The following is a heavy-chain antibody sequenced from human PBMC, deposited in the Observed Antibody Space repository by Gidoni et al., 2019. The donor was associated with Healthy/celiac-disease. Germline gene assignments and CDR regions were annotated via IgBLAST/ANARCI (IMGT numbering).Heavy chain of an antibody. CDR3: ARGARSGGTTFLDY. CDR1: GYTFTSSD. J-gene: IGHJ4*02. Sequence: QVQLVQSGAAVQQPGASVQVSCKTSGYTFTSSDINWVRQAPGQGLEWMGWMNPNSVNTGYAQKFQGRVTMTRNTSISTAYMELSSVISEDTAVYYCARGARSGGTTFLDYWGQGTLVTVSS. D-gene: IGHD3-10*01. V-gene: IGHV1-8*01. CDR2: MNPNSVNT.